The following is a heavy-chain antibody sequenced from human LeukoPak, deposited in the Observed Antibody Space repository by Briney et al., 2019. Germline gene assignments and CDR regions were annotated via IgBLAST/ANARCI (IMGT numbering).Heavy chain of an antibody. CDR1: GGSISSSSYY. Sequence: SETLSLTCTVSGGSISSSSYYWGWIRQPPGKGLEWIGSIYYSGSTYYNPSLKSRVTISVDTSKNQFSLKLSSATAADTAVYYCARRGYSSGTLDYWGQGTLVTVSS. D-gene: IGHD6-19*01. V-gene: IGHV4-39*01. CDR2: IYYSGST. CDR3: ARRGYSSGTLDY. J-gene: IGHJ4*02.